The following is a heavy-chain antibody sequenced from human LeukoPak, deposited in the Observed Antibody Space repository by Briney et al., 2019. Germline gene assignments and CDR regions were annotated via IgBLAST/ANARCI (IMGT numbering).Heavy chain of an antibody. CDR1: GFTFSSYG. J-gene: IGHJ4*02. D-gene: IGHD6-19*01. V-gene: IGHV3-33*01. CDR2: IWYDGSNK. CDR3: ARVSGWPVGYFDY. Sequence: GGSLRLSCAASGFTFSSYGMHWVRQAPGKGLEWVAVIWYDGSNKYYADSVKGRFTISRDNSKNTLYLQMNSLRAEDTAVYYCARVSGWPVGYFDYWGQGTLVTVSS.